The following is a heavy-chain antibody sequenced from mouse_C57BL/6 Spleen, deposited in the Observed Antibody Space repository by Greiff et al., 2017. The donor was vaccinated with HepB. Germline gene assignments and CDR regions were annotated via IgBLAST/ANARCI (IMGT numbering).Heavy chain of an antibody. CDR1: GYTFTSYW. Sequence: VQLQQSGAELAKPGASVKPSCKASGYTFTSYWMHWVNQRPGQGLEWIGYINPSSGYTKYNQKFKDKATLTADKSSSTAYMQLSSLTYEDSAVYYCARGDYGYDRGCAYWGQGTLVTVSA. V-gene: IGHV1-7*01. CDR2: INPSSGYT. J-gene: IGHJ3*01. D-gene: IGHD2-2*01. CDR3: ARGDYGYDRGCAY.